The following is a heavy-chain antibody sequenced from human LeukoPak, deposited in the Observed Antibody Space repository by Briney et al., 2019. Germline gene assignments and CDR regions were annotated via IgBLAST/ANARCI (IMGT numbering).Heavy chain of an antibody. D-gene: IGHD2-2*02. V-gene: IGHV1-8*01. CDR2: MNPNSGNT. CDR1: GYTFTSYD. J-gene: IGHJ6*02. Sequence: ASVKVSCKASGYTFTSYDINWVRQATGQGLEWMGWMNPNSGNTGYAQKFQGRVTMTRNTSISTAYMELSSLRSEDTAVYYCARAREVVPAAIAPNYYYYYGMDVWGQGTTVTVSS. CDR3: ARAREVVPAAIAPNYYYYYGMDV.